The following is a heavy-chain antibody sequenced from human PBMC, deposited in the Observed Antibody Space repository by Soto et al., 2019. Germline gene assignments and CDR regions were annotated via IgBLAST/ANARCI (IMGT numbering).Heavy chain of an antibody. CDR2: ISYDGSNK. CDR3: AKDLGTGTTYGYYYYGMDV. Sequence: QVQLVESGGGVVQPGRSLRLSCAASGFTFSSYGMHWVRQAPGKGLEWVAVISYDGSNKYYADSVKGRFTISRDNSKNTLYLQMNSLRAEDTAVYYCAKDLGTGTTYGYYYYGMDVWGQGTTVTVSS. J-gene: IGHJ6*02. CDR1: GFTFSSYG. V-gene: IGHV3-30*18. D-gene: IGHD1-7*01.